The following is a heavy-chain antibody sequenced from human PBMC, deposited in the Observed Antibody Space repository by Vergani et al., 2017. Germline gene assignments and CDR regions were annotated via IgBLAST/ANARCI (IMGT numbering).Heavy chain of an antibody. CDR1: GGTFSSYV. J-gene: IGHJ6*02. Sequence: QVLLVQSGAEVKKPGSSVKVSCKASGGTFSSYVISWVRQAPGQGLEWMGRIIPIFGTANYAQKFQGRVTITADESTSTAYMELSSLRSEDTAVYYCARGNGGKLHYYSYYGMDVWGQGTTVTVSS. D-gene: IGHD2-8*01. V-gene: IGHV1-69*18. CDR3: ARGNGGKLHYYSYYGMDV. CDR2: IIPIFGTA.